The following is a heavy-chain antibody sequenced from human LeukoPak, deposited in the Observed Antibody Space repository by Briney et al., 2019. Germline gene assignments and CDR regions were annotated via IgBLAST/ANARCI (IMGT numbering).Heavy chain of an antibody. Sequence: SLRLSCAPSGVTFTSQAMSCVRQAPGNGLGWGSTFSNSGGGTSYANSVTGRFTTPRHNSKHTTYLQMNRPRGTHTAVSYCVTPVPHGSDPSLYYYYMDVWGKGTTVTISS. J-gene: IGHJ6*03. CDR3: VTPVPHGSDPSLYYYYMDV. D-gene: IGHD3-10*01. CDR1: GVTFTSQA. V-gene: IGHV3-23*01. CDR2: FSNSGGGT.